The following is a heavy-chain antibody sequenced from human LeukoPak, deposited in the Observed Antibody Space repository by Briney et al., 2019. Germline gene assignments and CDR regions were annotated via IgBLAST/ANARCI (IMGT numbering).Heavy chain of an antibody. CDR2: ISSSSSYI. D-gene: IGHD2-2*01. CDR1: VFTFSSYS. V-gene: IGHV3-21*01. CDR3: ARVDCSSTSCYGNYYYYMDV. Sequence: GGSLRLSCAASVFTFSSYSMNWVRQAPGKGLGWVSSISSSSSYIYYADSVKGRFTISRDNAKNSLYLPMNSLRAEDTAVYYCARVDCSSTSCYGNYYYYMDVWGKGTTVTISS. J-gene: IGHJ6*03.